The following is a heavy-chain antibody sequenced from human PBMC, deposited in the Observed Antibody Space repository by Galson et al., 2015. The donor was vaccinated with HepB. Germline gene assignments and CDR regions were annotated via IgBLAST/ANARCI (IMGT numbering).Heavy chain of an antibody. CDR1: GFTFSSYA. J-gene: IGHJ4*02. Sequence: SLRLSCAASGFTFSSYAMSWVRQAPGKGLEWVSAISVSGISTYYTDSVKGRFTISRDNSKNSLYLQMNSLRAEDTAVYHCAKDSTPVTTNFDYWGQGTLVTVSS. V-gene: IGHV3-23*01. CDR2: ISVSGIST. D-gene: IGHD4-17*01. CDR3: AKDSTPVTTNFDY.